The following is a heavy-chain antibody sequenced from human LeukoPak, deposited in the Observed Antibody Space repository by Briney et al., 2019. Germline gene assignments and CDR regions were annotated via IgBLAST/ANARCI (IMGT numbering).Heavy chain of an antibody. V-gene: IGHV3-48*01. D-gene: IGHD2-15*01. CDR3: ARDPGLVAATTYYFDY. J-gene: IGHJ4*02. CDR1: GFTFSSYS. CDR2: ISSSSSTI. Sequence: GGSLRLSCAASGFTFSSYSMNWVRQAPGKGLEWVSYISSSSSTIYYADSVKGRFTISRDNSKNTLYLQMNSLRAEDTAVYYCARDPGLVAATTYYFDYWGQGTLVTVSS.